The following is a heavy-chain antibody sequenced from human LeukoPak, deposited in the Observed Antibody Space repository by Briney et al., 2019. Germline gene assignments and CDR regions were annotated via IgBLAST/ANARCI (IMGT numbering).Heavy chain of an antibody. Sequence: SETLSLTCTVSGGSISSSSYYWGWIRQPPGKGLEWIGSIYYSGSTYYNPSLKSRVTISVGTSKNQFSLKLSSVTAADTAVYYCARLRAMAIYYMDVWGKGTTVTVSS. CDR1: GGSISSSSYY. V-gene: IGHV4-39*01. J-gene: IGHJ6*03. CDR2: IYYSGST. CDR3: ARLRAMAIYYMDV. D-gene: IGHD5-18*01.